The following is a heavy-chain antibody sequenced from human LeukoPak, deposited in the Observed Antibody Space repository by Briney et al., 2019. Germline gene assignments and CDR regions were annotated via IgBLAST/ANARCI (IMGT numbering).Heavy chain of an antibody. D-gene: IGHD3-22*01. V-gene: IGHV3-30*04. CDR2: ISYDGSNK. CDR1: GFTFSSYA. J-gene: IGHJ4*02. Sequence: GRSLRLSCAASGFTFSSYAMHWVRQAPGKGLEWVAVISYDGSNKYYADSVKGRFTISRDNSKNTLYLQMNSLRAEDTAVYYCARDQTRDYYDSSGYWLGDYWGQGTLVTVSS. CDR3: ARDQTRDYYDSSGYWLGDY.